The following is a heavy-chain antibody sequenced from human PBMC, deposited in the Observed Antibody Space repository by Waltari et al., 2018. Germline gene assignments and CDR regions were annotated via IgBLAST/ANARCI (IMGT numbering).Heavy chain of an antibody. CDR1: GFTIGDSA. D-gene: IGHD6-19*01. V-gene: IGHV3-9*01. J-gene: IGHJ4*02. Sequence: EVQLVDSGGGLVQPDRPLGLPCTPLGFTIGDSAMPWVRLAPGKGMQWVSGISWTRASIAYADSVKGRFTISRDNPKNTLYLEMNDLRTEDTALYYCASLISVPGLRPDYWGQGTLVTVSS. CDR3: ASLISVPGLRPDY. CDR2: ISWTRASI.